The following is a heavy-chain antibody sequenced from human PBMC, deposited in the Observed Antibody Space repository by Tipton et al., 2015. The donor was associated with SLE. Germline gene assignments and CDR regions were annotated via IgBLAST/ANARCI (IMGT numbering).Heavy chain of an antibody. CDR1: GDSMNNYY. D-gene: IGHD3-16*01. CDR3: VRFGGGY. V-gene: IGHV4-4*07. Sequence: TLSLTCSVSGDSMNNYYWSWIRRPAGMPLEWIGRIYKTGITNYNPSLKSRVTISVDTSKNQFSLRLSSVTAADTAVYFCVRFGGGYWGPGTLVTVSS. CDR2: IYKTGIT. J-gene: IGHJ4*02.